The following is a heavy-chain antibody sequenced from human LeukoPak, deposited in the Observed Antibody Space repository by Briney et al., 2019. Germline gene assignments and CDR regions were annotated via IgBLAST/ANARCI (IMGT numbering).Heavy chain of an antibody. D-gene: IGHD3-16*01. V-gene: IGHV3-7*03. J-gene: IGHJ6*02. Sequence: GGSPRLSCAASGFTFSSYWMNWARQAPGKGLEWVASINHNGNVNYYADSVKGRFTISRDNAKNSLYLQMSNLRAEDTAVYFCARGGGLDVWGQGATVTVSS. CDR2: INHNGNVN. CDR1: GFTFSSYW. CDR3: ARGGGLDV.